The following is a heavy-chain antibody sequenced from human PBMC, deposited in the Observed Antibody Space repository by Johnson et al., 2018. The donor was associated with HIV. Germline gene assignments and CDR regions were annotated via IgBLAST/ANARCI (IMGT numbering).Heavy chain of an antibody. CDR3: AKFVGAGSYDAFDI. Sequence: QVQLVESGGGVVQPGRSLRLSCAASGFTLSSYGMHWVRQAPGKGLEWVAVISYDGSNKYYADSVKGRFTISRDNSKNTLYLQMNSLRAEDTAVYYCAKFVGAGSYDAFDIWGQGTMVTVSS. J-gene: IGHJ3*02. CDR1: GFTLSSYG. V-gene: IGHV3-30*18. D-gene: IGHD1-26*01. CDR2: ISYDGSNK.